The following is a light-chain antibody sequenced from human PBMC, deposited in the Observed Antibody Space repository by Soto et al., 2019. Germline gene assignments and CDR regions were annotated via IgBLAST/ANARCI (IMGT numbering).Light chain of an antibody. CDR3: SSYTSSSTSCV. CDR2: DVS. J-gene: IGLJ1*01. V-gene: IGLV2-14*01. CDR1: SSDVGGYNY. Sequence: QSVLTQPASVSGSPGQSNTISCTGTSSDVGGYNYVSWYQQHPGKAPKLMIYDVSNRPSGVSNRFSGSKSGNTASLTISGLQAEDEADYYCSSYTSSSTSCVFGTRTKLTVL.